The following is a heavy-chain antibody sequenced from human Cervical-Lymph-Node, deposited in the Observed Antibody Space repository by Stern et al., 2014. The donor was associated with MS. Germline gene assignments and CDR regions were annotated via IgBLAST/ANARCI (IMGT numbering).Heavy chain of an antibody. CDR3: VRAREGYYFDY. V-gene: IGHV2-70*01. Sequence: QVTLKESGPALVKPTQTLTLTCTFSGFSLSTTGMCLSWLRQPPGNDLEWLALHDWDGDKYYSTALKTRLTISKDTSKNQVVLTMTNMAPLDTATYFCVRAREGYYFDYWGQGIPVTVSS. CDR2: HDWDGDK. J-gene: IGHJ4*02. CDR1: GFSLSTTGMC. D-gene: IGHD2-21*01.